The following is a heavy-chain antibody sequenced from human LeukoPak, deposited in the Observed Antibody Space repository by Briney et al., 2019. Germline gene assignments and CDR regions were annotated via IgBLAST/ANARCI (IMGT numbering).Heavy chain of an antibody. Sequence: SETLSLTCTVSGGSISSSHYYWSWIRQPAGKGLEWIGRIYTSGSTNYNPSLKSRVTMSVDTSKNQFSLKLSSVTAADTAVYYCARENDAFDIWGQGTMVTVSS. CDR2: IYTSGST. CDR3: ARENDAFDI. CDR1: GGSISSSHYY. J-gene: IGHJ3*02. V-gene: IGHV4-61*02.